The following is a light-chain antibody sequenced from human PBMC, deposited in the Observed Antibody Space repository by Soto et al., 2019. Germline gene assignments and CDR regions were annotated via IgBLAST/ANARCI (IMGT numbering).Light chain of an antibody. CDR1: HDINYY. V-gene: IGKV1-8*01. CDR3: HQYSRYPRT. CDR2: GAS. J-gene: IGKJ1*01. Sequence: AIRLAQSPSSLSAFKGDRVTITWRASHDINYYLAWYQQKPGGAPKLLIYGASTLQSGVPSRFSGSGSGTDFTLTISRLESEDFATYYCHQYSRYPRTFGQGTKVDIK.